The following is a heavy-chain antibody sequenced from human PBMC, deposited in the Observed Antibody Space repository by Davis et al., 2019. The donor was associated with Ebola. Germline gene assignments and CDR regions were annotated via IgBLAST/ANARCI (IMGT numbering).Heavy chain of an antibody. J-gene: IGHJ4*02. V-gene: IGHV4-59*01. D-gene: IGHD3-9*01. Sequence: SETLSLTCTVSGGSISNYYWSWIRQPPGKGLEWIGYIYHSGSTNYNPSLKSRVTISVDTSKNQFSLKVNSVTTADTAVYYCARSDWLLYYDYWGQGTLVTVSS. CDR3: ARSDWLLYYDY. CDR1: GGSISNYY. CDR2: IYHSGST.